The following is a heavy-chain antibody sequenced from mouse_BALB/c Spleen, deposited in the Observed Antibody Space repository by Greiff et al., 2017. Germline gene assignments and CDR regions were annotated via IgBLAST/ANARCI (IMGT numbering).Heavy chain of an antibody. J-gene: IGHJ4*01. D-gene: IGHD2-14*01. CDR2: ISTYYGDA. Sequence: QVQLKQSGAELVRPGVSVKISCKGSGYTFTDYAMHWVKQSHAKSLEWIGVISTYYGDASYNQKFKGKATMTVDKSSSTAYMELARLTSEDSAVYYCARRDYRYEYAMDYWGQGTSVTVSS. CDR3: ARRDYRYEYAMDY. V-gene: IGHV1S137*01. CDR1: GYTFTDYA.